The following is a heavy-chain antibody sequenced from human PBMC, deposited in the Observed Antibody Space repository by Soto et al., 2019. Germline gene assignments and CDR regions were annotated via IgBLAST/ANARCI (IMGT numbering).Heavy chain of an antibody. Sequence: QVQLQQWGAGLLKPSETLSLTCTVYGGSFSGNYWSWIRQPPGMGLELIGKISHSGSATNYNPPLTSRVTKAVDTPKNQFTLKLSAVTAADSSMYYCPRGHLPGGNTFYYDYWGQGTLVTVSS. CDR1: GGSFSGNY. CDR2: ISHSGSAT. CDR3: PRGHLPGGNTFYYDY. D-gene: IGHD2-15*01. V-gene: IGHV4-34*01. J-gene: IGHJ4*02.